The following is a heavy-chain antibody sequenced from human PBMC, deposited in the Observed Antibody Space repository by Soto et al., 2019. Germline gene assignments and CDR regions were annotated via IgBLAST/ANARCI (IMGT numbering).Heavy chain of an antibody. J-gene: IGHJ6*02. D-gene: IGHD2-2*01. Sequence: QVQLVQSGAEVKKPGSSVKVSCKASGGTFSSYAISWVRQAPGQGLEWMGGIIPISGTANDAQKFQGRVTINADESTSTAYMELSSLRSEDTAVYYCARSQGSSTSLEIYYYYYYGMDVWGQGTTVTVSS. CDR3: ARSQGSSTSLEIYYYYYYGMDV. V-gene: IGHV1-69*01. CDR2: IIPISGTA. CDR1: GGTFSSYA.